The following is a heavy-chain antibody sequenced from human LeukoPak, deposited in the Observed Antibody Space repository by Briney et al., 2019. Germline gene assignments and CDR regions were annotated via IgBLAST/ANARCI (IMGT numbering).Heavy chain of an antibody. J-gene: IGHJ6*02. CDR3: ARNHYYDILTGYVTYGMDV. CDR2: ISAYNGNT. D-gene: IGHD3-9*01. V-gene: IGHV1-18*01. Sequence: ASVKVSCKASGYTFTSYGISWVRQAPGQGLEWMGWISAYNGNTNYAQKLQGRVTTTTDTSTSTAYMELRSLRSDDTAVYYCARNHYYDILTGYVTYGMDVWGQGTTVTASS. CDR1: GYTFTSYG.